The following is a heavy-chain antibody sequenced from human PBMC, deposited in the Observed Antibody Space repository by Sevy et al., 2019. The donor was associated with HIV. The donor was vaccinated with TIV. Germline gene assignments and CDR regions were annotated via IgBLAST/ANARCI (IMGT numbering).Heavy chain of an antibody. V-gene: IGHV1-2*02. Sequence: ASVKVSCKASGYTFTGYYMHWVRQAPGQGLEWMGWINPNSGGTNYAQKFQGRVTMTRDTSISTAYMGLSRLRSDETAVYYCASEYYDFWSGYLLVPDPLDYWGQGTLVTVSS. CDR1: GYTFTGYY. CDR3: ASEYYDFWSGYLLVPDPLDY. J-gene: IGHJ4*02. CDR2: INPNSGGT. D-gene: IGHD3-3*01.